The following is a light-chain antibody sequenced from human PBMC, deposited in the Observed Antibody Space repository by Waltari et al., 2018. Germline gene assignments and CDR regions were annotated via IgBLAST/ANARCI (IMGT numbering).Light chain of an antibody. V-gene: IGKV3-15*01. Sequence: ETVMTQSPATLPVYPGERPTLSCRASQRIKNNLAWYQQKGGQAPRLLLFDASTRATGISARFSGSGYGTEFTLTISSLQSEDFAVYYCQQYDNWPLTFGQGTRLDIK. J-gene: IGKJ5*01. CDR3: QQYDNWPLT. CDR1: QRIKNN. CDR2: DAS.